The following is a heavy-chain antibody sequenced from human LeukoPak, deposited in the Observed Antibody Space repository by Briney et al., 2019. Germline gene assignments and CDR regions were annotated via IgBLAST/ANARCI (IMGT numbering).Heavy chain of an antibody. J-gene: IGHJ4*02. CDR2: ISSSSSDI. V-gene: IGHV3-21*01. CDR3: ARVPGGLEWADFDY. CDR1: GFTFSTHS. D-gene: IGHD3-3*01. Sequence: GGSLRLSCAASGFTFSTHSMNWVRQAPGKGLEWASCISSSSSDIYYADSVKGRFTISRDNAKNSLYLQMSSLRAEDTAVYYCARVPGGLEWADFDYWGQGTLVTVSS.